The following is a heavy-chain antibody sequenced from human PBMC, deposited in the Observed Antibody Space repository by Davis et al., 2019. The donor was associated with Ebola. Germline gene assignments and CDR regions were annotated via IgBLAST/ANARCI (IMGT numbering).Heavy chain of an antibody. CDR1: GGSISSSSYY. V-gene: IGHV4-61*05. J-gene: IGHJ3*02. D-gene: IGHD2-21*02. Sequence: PSETLSLTCTVSGGSISSSSYYWGWIRQPPGKGLEWIGYIYYSGSTNYNPSLKSRVTISVDASKNQFSLKLSSVTAADTAVYYCARARHAYCGGDCYSEGDAFDIWGQGTMVTVSS. CDR3: ARARHAYCGGDCYSEGDAFDI. CDR2: IYYSGST.